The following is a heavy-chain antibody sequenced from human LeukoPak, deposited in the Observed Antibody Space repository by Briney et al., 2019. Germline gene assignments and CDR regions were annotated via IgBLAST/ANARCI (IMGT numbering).Heavy chain of an antibody. CDR1: GFTFSSYW. V-gene: IGHV3-74*01. CDR2: INSDGSST. D-gene: IGHD1-26*01. Sequence: GGSLRLSCAASGFTFSSYWMHWVRKAPGKGLVWVSRINSDGSSTNYADSVKGRFTISRDNAKNTLYLQMNSLRVEDTAVYYCARVRSGSSAGNYGMDVWGQGTTVTVSS. J-gene: IGHJ6*02. CDR3: ARVRSGSSAGNYGMDV.